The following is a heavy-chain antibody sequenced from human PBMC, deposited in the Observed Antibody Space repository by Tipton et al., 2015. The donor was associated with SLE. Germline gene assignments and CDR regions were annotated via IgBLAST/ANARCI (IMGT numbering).Heavy chain of an antibody. CDR2: IHHSGTT. J-gene: IGHJ4*02. CDR3: ARGGLSFFDY. D-gene: IGHD3-16*01. CDR1: GYSMSGGYY. Sequence: TLSLTCSVSGYSMSGGYYWGCIRQPPGKGLEWIGSIHHSGTTYYNPSLKSRLTISADTSKNQFSLKLNSVTAADTAVYYCARGGLSFFDYWGQGTLVTVSS. V-gene: IGHV4-38-2*02.